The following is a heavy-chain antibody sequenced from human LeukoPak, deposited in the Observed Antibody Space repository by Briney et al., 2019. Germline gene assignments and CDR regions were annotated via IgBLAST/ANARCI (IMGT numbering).Heavy chain of an antibody. CDR3: AKDGELPTAFDY. J-gene: IGHJ4*02. CDR1: GFTFSIYA. D-gene: IGHD1-26*01. CDR2: ISGSGGST. V-gene: IGHV3-23*01. Sequence: GGSLRLSCAASGFTFSIYAMSWVRQAPGKGLEWVSAISGSGGSTYYTDSVKGRFTISRDNSKNTLYLQMNSLRAEDTAVYYCAKDGELPTAFDYWGQGTLVTVSS.